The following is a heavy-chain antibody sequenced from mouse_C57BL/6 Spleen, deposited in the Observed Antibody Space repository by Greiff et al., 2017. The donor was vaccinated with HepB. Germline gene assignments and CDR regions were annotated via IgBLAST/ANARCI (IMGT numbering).Heavy chain of an antibody. CDR2: IDPSDSYT. D-gene: IGHD2-4*01. V-gene: IGHV1-59*01. J-gene: IGHJ4*01. Sequence: QVQLQQSGAELVRPGTSVKLSCKASGYTFTSYWMHWVKQRPGQGLEWIGVIDPSDSYTNYNQKFKGKATLTVDTSSSTAYMQLSSLTSEDSAVYYCARGRIYYEYYYAMDYWGQGTSVTVSS. CDR3: ARGRIYYEYYYAMDY. CDR1: GYTFTSYW.